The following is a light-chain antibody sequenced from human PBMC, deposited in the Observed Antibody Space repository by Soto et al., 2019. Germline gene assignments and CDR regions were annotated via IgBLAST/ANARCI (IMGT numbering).Light chain of an antibody. V-gene: IGLV2-14*03. Sequence: QSVLTQPASVSGSPGQSITISCTGTISDVGDYNYVSWYQHHPGKAPKLMIYDVSTRPSGVSNRFSGSKSGNTASLTISGLQTEDEADYYCSSYTSSSTLVVFGGGTQLTVL. J-gene: IGLJ2*01. CDR1: ISDVGDYNY. CDR3: SSYTSSSTLVV. CDR2: DVS.